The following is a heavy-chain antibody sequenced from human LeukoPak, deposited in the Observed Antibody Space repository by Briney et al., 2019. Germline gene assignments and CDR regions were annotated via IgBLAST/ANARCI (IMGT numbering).Heavy chain of an antibody. D-gene: IGHD3-22*01. J-gene: IGHJ4*02. CDR3: ARALRGSHYYDSSGYYDY. Sequence: PGGSLRLSCAASGFTFSSFWMTWVRQALGKGLEWVANIKQDGSEKSCVDSVKGRFTISRDNAKNSLYLQMNSLRAEDTAVYYCARALRGSHYYDSSGYYDYWGQGTLVTVSS. V-gene: IGHV3-7*01. CDR1: GFTFSSFW. CDR2: IKQDGSEK.